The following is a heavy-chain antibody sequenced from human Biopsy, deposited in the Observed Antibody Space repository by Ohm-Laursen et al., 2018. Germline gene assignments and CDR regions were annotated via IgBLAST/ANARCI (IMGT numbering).Heavy chain of an antibody. D-gene: IGHD1-26*01. CDR1: GFSLTNGGLS. J-gene: IGHJ4*02. Sequence: TQTLTLTCSFSGFSLTNGGLSVGWIRQSPGRALEWLGLIYGDDNKRYSPPLKSRLLITKDTSKNQVVLTLTNVDPVDTGTYYCAHRQKWTFDFWGQRTLVTVSS. CDR2: IYGDDNK. CDR3: AHRQKWTFDF. V-gene: IGHV2-5*02.